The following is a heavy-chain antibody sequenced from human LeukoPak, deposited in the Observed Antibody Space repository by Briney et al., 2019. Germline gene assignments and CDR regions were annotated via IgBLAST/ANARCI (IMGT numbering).Heavy chain of an antibody. CDR2: IKQDGSEK. D-gene: IGHD2-2*01. V-gene: IGHV3-7*01. Sequence: GRSLRLSCAASGFTFSPYWMSWVRQAPGKGLEWVANIKQDGSEKYYVDSVKGRFTISRDNAENSLYLQMNSLRAEDTALYYCAREGAHCSSTSCYGLRAFDIWGQGTMVTVSS. CDR1: GFTFSPYW. CDR3: AREGAHCSSTSCYGLRAFDI. J-gene: IGHJ3*02.